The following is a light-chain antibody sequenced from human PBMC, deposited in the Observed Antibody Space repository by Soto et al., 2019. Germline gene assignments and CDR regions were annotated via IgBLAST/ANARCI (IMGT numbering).Light chain of an antibody. CDR3: AAWDDNVSGRYV. J-gene: IGLJ1*01. CDR2: NDN. CDR1: TSNIGSNS. V-gene: IGLV1-47*02. Sequence: QSALTQPPSTSGTPGQRVTISCSGTTSNIGSNSVSWYQRLPGRAPKLLIHNDNQRPSGVPDRFSGSKSGTSASLAIRGLRSDDEADYYCAAWDDNVSGRYVFGTGTKVTVL.